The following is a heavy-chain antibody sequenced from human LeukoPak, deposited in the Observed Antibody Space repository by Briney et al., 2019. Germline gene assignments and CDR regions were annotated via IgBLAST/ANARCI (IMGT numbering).Heavy chain of an antibody. CDR3: ARGTSMSIGEDIVVVPAAMYSDY. CDR1: GGSISGYY. CDR2: IYYNGIS. D-gene: IGHD2-2*01. V-gene: IGHV4-59*01. J-gene: IGHJ4*02. Sequence: SETLSLTCTVSGGSISGYYWSWIRQPPGKGLEWIAYIYYNGISNYNPSLKSRVIISVDSSKNQFSLKLTSVTAADTAVYYCARGTSMSIGEDIVVVPAAMYSDYWGQGTLVTVSS.